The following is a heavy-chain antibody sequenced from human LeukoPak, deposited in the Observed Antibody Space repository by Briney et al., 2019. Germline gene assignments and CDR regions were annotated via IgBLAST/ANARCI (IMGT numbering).Heavy chain of an antibody. CDR3: ASVGWWAGYSGYDRLFDY. Sequence: PSETLSLTCAVSGGSISSSNWWSWVRQPPGKGLEWIGEIYHSGSTNYNPSLKSRVTISVDKSKNQFSLKLSSGTAADTAVYYCASVGWWAGYSGYDRLFDYWGQGTLVTVSS. D-gene: IGHD5-12*01. V-gene: IGHV4-4*02. J-gene: IGHJ4*02. CDR2: IYHSGST. CDR1: GGSISSSNW.